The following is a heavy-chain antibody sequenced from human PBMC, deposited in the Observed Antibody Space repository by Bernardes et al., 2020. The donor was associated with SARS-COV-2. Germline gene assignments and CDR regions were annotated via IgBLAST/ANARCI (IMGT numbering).Heavy chain of an antibody. CDR2: IYTSGST. D-gene: IGHD3-22*01. CDR1: GRSISSYY. V-gene: IGHV4-4*07. J-gene: IGHJ4*02. Sequence: SESLSPTCPVSGRSISSYYWSWNRPPAGKGLEWIGRIYTSGSTNYNPSLKTRVTMSVDTSKNQFTLKLSSVTAADTAVYYCASTHIRSSGYYYFDYWGQGTLVTVSA. CDR3: ASTHIRSSGYYYFDY.